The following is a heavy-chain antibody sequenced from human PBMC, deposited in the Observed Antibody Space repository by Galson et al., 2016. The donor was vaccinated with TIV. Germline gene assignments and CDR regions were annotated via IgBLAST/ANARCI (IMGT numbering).Heavy chain of an antibody. Sequence: SVKVSCKASGGTFSSYAISWVRQAPGQGLEWMGGIIPIFGTANYAQKFQGRVTITADESTSTAYMELSSLRSEDTAVYDCARDRGYSGYDWAFDYWGQGTLVTVSS. CDR1: GGTFSSYA. D-gene: IGHD5-12*01. V-gene: IGHV1-69*13. CDR3: ARDRGYSGYDWAFDY. CDR2: IIPIFGTA. J-gene: IGHJ4*02.